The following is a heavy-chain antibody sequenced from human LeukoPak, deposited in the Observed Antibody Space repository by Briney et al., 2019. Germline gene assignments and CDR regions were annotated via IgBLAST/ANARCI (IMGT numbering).Heavy chain of an antibody. CDR3: VRRLCLPDTYSSGWNNWFDP. D-gene: IGHD6-19*01. J-gene: IGHJ5*02. CDR2: INHSGST. V-gene: IGHV4-34*01. Sequence: SETLSLTCAVYGGSFSGYYWTWIRQPPGKGLECIGVINHSGSTNYNPSLKSRVIISVDTSKNQFSLKLSSVTAADTAVYYCVRRLCLPDTYSSGWNNWFDPWGQGTLVTVSS. CDR1: GGSFSGYY.